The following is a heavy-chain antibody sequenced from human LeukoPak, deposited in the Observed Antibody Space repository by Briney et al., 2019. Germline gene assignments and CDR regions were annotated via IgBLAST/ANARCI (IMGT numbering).Heavy chain of an antibody. J-gene: IGHJ4*02. CDR2: IYHSGST. CDR3: ARASQLLFNY. V-gene: IGHV4-38-2*01. Sequence: SETLSLTCAVSGYSISSGYYWGWIRQPPGKGLEWIGYIYHSGSTYYNPSLKSRVTISVDRSKNQFSLKLSSVTAADTAVYYCARASQLLFNYWGQGTLVTVSS. D-gene: IGHD2-2*01. CDR1: GYSISSGYY.